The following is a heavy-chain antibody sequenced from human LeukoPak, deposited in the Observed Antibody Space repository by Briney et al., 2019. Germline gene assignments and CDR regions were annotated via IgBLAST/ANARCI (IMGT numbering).Heavy chain of an antibody. V-gene: IGHV4-39*01. CDR1: GGSISSSSYY. D-gene: IGHD3-10*01. CDR3: ARLSLLLWFGELSNFDY. J-gene: IGHJ4*02. Sequence: PSETLSLTCTVSGGSISSSSYYWGWIRQPPGKGLEWIGSIYYSGSTYYNPSLRSRVTISVDTSKNQFSLKLSSVTAADTAVYYCARLSLLLWFGELSNFDYWGQGTLVTVSS. CDR2: IYYSGST.